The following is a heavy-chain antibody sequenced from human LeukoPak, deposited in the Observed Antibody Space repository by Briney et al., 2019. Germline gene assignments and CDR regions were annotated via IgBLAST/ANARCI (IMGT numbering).Heavy chain of an antibody. D-gene: IGHD3-22*01. V-gene: IGHV1-46*01. J-gene: IGHJ3*02. CDR2: INPSGGST. CDR1: GYTFTSYY. Sequence: GASVKVSCKASGYTFTSYYMHWVRQAPGQGLEWMGIINPSGGSTSYAQKFQGRVTITRDMSTSTAYMELSSPRSEDTAVYYCAADVTLNRYYYDSSGSLYDAFDIWGQGTMVTVSS. CDR3: AADVTLNRYYYDSSGSLYDAFDI.